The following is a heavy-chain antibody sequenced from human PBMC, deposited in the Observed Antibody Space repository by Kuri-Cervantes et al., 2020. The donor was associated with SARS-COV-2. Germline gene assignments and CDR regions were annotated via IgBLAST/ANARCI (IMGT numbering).Heavy chain of an antibody. V-gene: IGHV4-59*01. Sequence: GSLRLSCTVSGGSISSYYWSWIRQPPGKGLEWIGYIYYSGSTNYNPSLKSRVTISVDTSKNQFSLKLSSVTAADTAVYYCATSYGGSGSHYYGMDVWGQGTTVTVSS. CDR1: GGSISSYY. CDR2: IYYSGST. D-gene: IGHD3-10*01. CDR3: ATSYGGSGSHYYGMDV. J-gene: IGHJ6*02.